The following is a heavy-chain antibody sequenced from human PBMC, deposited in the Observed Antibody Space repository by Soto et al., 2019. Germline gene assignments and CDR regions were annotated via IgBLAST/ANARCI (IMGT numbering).Heavy chain of an antibody. J-gene: IGHJ4*02. CDR2: ISGSDDST. V-gene: IGHV3-23*01. CDR3: AKKYHYGSGTYLYYFDY. D-gene: IGHD3-10*01. CDR1: GFTFSSYA. Sequence: GGSLRLSCAASGFTFSSYAMSWVRQAPGKGLEWVSVISGSDDSTYYADSVKGRFTISRDNSKNTLYLQMNSLRAEDTAVYYCAKKYHYGSGTYLYYFDYWGQGTLVTVSS.